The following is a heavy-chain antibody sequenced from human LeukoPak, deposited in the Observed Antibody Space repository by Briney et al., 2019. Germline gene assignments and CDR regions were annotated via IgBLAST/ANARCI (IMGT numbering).Heavy chain of an antibody. CDR3: ARVRSSGWYSMDV. D-gene: IGHD6-19*01. Sequence: SETLSLTCTVSGGSISSGGYYWSWLRQHPGKGLEWIGYIYYSGSTYYNPSLKSRVTISVDTSKNQFSLKLSSVTAADTAVYYCARVRSSGWYSMDVWGQGTTVTVSS. CDR1: GGSISSGGYY. J-gene: IGHJ6*02. V-gene: IGHV4-31*03. CDR2: IYYSGST.